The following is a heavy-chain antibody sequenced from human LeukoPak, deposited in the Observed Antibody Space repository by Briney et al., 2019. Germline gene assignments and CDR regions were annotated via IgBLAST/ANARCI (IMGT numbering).Heavy chain of an antibody. D-gene: IGHD3-9*01. Sequence: ASVKVSCKASGYTFTSYGISWVRQAPGQGLEWMGWISAYNGNTNYAQKLQGRVTMTTDTSTSTAYMELRSLRSDDTAVYYCPRQHYDILTGYVRGAFDIWGQGTIVTVSS. CDR2: ISAYNGNT. J-gene: IGHJ3*02. CDR3: PRQHYDILTGYVRGAFDI. CDR1: GYTFTSYG. V-gene: IGHV1-18*01.